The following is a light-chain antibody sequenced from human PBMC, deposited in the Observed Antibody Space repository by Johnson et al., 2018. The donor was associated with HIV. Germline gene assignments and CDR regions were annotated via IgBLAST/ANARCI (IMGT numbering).Light chain of an antibody. CDR2: ENN. Sequence: QPVLTQPPSVSATPGQKVTISCSGSSSNIGNNYVSWYQQVPGTATKLLIYENNRRPSGIPDRFSGSMSGTSATLDITGLQTGDEADYYCGRWATSLSASYVVGTGTKVPVL. J-gene: IGLJ1*01. CDR3: GRWATSLSASYV. V-gene: IGLV1-51*01. CDR1: SSNIGNNY.